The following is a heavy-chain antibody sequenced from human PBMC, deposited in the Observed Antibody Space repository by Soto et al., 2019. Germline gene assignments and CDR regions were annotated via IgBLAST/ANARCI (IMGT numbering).Heavy chain of an antibody. CDR2: IYSGGST. V-gene: IGHV3-53*04. CDR1: GITVSRNY. J-gene: IGHJ2*01. CDR3: AREEGARDCFDF. D-gene: IGHD2-21*01. Sequence: EVQLVESGGGLVQPGGSLRLSCAASGITVSRNYMSWVRQAPGKGLEWVSVIYSGGSTYYADSVKDRFTISRHDSENTWYLQTNNLRVDDTAVYYFAREEGARDCFDFWGRGTLVTVSS.